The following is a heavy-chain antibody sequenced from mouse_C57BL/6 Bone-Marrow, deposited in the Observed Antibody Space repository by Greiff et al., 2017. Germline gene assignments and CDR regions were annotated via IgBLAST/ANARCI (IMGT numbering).Heavy chain of an antibody. J-gene: IGHJ4*01. Sequence: QVQLQQPGAELVKPGASVKMSCKASGYTFTSYWITWVKQRPGQGLEWIGDIYPGSGSTNYNEKFNSKATLTVDTSTSTAYMQLIRLTAEDSEVYYCARRTWDGLMDYGDQGNSVTVSS. CDR1: GYTFTSYW. V-gene: IGHV1-55*01. CDR3: ARRTWDGLMDY. CDR2: IYPGSGST. D-gene: IGHD4-1*01.